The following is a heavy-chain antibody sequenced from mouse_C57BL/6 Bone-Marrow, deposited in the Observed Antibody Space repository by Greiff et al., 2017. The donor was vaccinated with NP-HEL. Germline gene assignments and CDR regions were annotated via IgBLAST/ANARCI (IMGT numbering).Heavy chain of an antibody. Sequence: VQLVESGPGLVAPSQSLSISCTASGFSLTSYAISWVRQPPGKGLEWLGVIWTGRGTTYNSALNSRLSISKAYSYRPVSLKTISSQTAAPARYYCARNYYGGSDVYFGVRGTGRTVTVSS. J-gene: IGHJ1*03. CDR1: GFSLTSYA. V-gene: IGHV2-9-1*01. D-gene: IGHD1-1*01. CDR2: IWTGRGT. CDR3: ARNYYGGSDVYFGV.